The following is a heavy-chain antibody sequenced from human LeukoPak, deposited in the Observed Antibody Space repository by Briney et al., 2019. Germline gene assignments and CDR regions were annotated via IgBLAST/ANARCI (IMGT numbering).Heavy chain of an antibody. V-gene: IGHV1-2*02. CDR3: ARVTTVTTFSAFDI. J-gene: IGHJ3*02. CDR1: GYTFTGYY. Sequence: ASVKDSCKASGYTFTGYYMHWVRQAPGKGLAWMGWINPNSGGTNYAQKFQGRVTMTRDTSISAAYMELSRLRSDDTAVYYCARVTTVTTFSAFDIWGQGTMVTVSS. CDR2: INPNSGGT. D-gene: IGHD4-17*01.